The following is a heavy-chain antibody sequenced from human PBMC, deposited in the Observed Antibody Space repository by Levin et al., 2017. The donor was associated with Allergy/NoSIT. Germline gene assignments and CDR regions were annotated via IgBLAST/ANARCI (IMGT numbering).Heavy chain of an antibody. CDR1: GFTFSSYS. CDR3: ARGLWFGERNSNFDY. CDR2: ISSSSSYI. Sequence: GGSLRLSCAASGFTFSSYSMNWVRQAPGKGLEWVSSISSSSSYIYYADSVKGRFTISRDNAKNSLYLQMNSLRAEDTAVYYCARGLWFGERNSNFDYWGQGTLVTVSS. V-gene: IGHV3-21*01. J-gene: IGHJ4*02. D-gene: IGHD3-10*01.